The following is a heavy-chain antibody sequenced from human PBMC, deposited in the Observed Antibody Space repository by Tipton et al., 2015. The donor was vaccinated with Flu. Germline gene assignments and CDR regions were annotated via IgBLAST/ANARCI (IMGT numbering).Heavy chain of an antibody. CDR2: IYHTGST. J-gene: IGHJ6*02. V-gene: IGHV4-4*02. CDR1: GGSITTYNL. D-gene: IGHD2-2*01. Sequence: TLSLTCAVSGGSITTYNLWSWVRQPPGKGLEWIGEIYHTGSTNYNPSLESRITISVEKSKNQFSLELTSVTAADTAVYYCARGAAAPPVYNYYGMDVWGQGTAVTVSS. CDR3: ARGAAAPPVYNYYGMDV.